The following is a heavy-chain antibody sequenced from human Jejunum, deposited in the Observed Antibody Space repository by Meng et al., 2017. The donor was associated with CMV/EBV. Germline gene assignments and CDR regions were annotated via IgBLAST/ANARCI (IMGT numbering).Heavy chain of an antibody. J-gene: IGHJ5*02. V-gene: IGHV6-1*01. Sequence: SGDSVASTRAAWNWIRQSPSRGLEWLGRTYFRSTWSNDYAISVKSRITINPDTSKNQFSLHLTSLTPEDTAVYYCVRSSTTGGFEPWGQGTLVTVSS. D-gene: IGHD1-1*01. CDR2: TYFRSTWSN. CDR3: VRSSTTGGFEP. CDR1: GDSVASTRAA.